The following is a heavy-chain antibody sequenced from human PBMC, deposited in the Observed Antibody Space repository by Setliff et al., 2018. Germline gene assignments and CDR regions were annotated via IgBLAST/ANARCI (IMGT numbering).Heavy chain of an antibody. CDR3: VRDLRGPYYYDIGGWFDP. CDR1: GGTFSSYG. Sequence: SVKVSCKASGGTFSSYGISWVRQAPGQGLEWMGGTIPSFGSTNYAQKFQGRVTITTDDSTGTAYMELSSLRSEDTAVYYCVRDLRGPYYYDIGGWFDPWGQGTLVTVSS. CDR2: TIPSFGST. J-gene: IGHJ5*02. D-gene: IGHD3-22*01. V-gene: IGHV1-69*05.